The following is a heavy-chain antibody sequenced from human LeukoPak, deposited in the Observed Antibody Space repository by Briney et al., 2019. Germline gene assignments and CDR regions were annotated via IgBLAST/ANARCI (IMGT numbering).Heavy chain of an antibody. CDR3: ASNRYSGSFDFDY. Sequence: GGSLRLSCAASGXTFSSYSVNWVRQAPGKGLEWVSSISSSSSYIYYADSVKGRFTISRDNAKNSLYLQMNSLRVEDTAVYYCASNRYSGSFDFDYWGQGTLVTVSS. CDR1: GXTFSSYS. J-gene: IGHJ4*02. CDR2: ISSSSSYI. D-gene: IGHD1-26*01. V-gene: IGHV3-21*01.